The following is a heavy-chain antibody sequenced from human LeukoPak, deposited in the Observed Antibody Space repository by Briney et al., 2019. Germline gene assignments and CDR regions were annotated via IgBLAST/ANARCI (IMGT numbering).Heavy chain of an antibody. D-gene: IGHD6-19*01. CDR2: INTDGSST. CDR1: GFTFSSYW. CDR3: AKDNRRHYTSGPNPDSLH. V-gene: IGHV3-74*01. Sequence: GGSLRLSCAASGFTFSSYWMYWVRQAPGKGLVWVSHINTDGSSTSYADSVKGRFTISRDNAKNTLYLQMNSLRAEDTALYYCAKDNRRHYTSGPNPDSLHWGQGALVTVSS. J-gene: IGHJ4*02.